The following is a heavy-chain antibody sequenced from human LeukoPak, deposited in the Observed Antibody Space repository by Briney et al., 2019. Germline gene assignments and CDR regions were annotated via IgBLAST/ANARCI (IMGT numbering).Heavy chain of an antibody. Sequence: GASVKVSCKASGYTFTGYYMHWVRQAPGQGLEWMGWINPNSGGTNYAQKFQGRVTMTRDTSISTAYMELSRLRSDDTAVYYCASIAADTAMVKGPVDYWGQGTLVTVSS. CDR3: ASIAADTAMVKGPVDY. V-gene: IGHV1-2*02. D-gene: IGHD5-18*01. CDR1: GYTFTGYY. CDR2: INPNSGGT. J-gene: IGHJ4*02.